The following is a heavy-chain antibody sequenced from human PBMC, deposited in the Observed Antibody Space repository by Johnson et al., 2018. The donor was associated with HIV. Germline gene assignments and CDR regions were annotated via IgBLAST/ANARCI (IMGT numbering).Heavy chain of an antibody. Sequence: VQLVESGGGLVQPGGSLRLSCVVSGFPFSSFWMHWVRQTPGKGLEWVANINQDGSEKYYVDSARGRFTISRDNAKNSLYLQMSSLRAEDTAVYYCATDIVVVLALGGDAFVIWGQGTMVIVSS. V-gene: IGHV3-7*01. J-gene: IGHJ3*02. CDR2: INQDGSEK. D-gene: IGHD2-2*01. CDR1: GFPFSSFW. CDR3: ATDIVVVLALGGDAFVI.